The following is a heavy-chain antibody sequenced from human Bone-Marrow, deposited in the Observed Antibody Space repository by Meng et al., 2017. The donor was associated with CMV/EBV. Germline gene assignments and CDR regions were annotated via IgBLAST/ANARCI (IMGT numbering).Heavy chain of an antibody. CDR1: GFTFSSYE. D-gene: IGHD2-2*01. J-gene: IGHJ6*02. CDR2: ISSSGSTI. CDR3: ARRYQHNYYYYYGMDV. Sequence: GESLKISCAASGFTFSSYEMNWVRQAPGKGLEWVSYISSSGSTIYYADSVKGRFTISRDNAKTSLYLQMNSLRAEDTAVYYCARRYQHNYYYYYGMDVWGQGTTVTVSS. V-gene: IGHV3-48*03.